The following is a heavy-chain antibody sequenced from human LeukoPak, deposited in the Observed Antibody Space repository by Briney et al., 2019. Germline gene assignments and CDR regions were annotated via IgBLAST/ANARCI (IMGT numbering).Heavy chain of an antibody. CDR2: IDPIDSYT. D-gene: IGHD5-18*01. CDR3: ARARVDTAMADFDY. J-gene: IGHJ4*02. CDR1: GYRFPSYW. Sequence: NPGESRKISCKASGYRFPSYWITWVRQVPGKGLEWMGGIDPIDSYTTYSPSFQGHVTISADKSIATVYLQWSSLKASDTAMYYCARARVDTAMADFDYWGQGTLVTVSS. V-gene: IGHV5-10-1*01.